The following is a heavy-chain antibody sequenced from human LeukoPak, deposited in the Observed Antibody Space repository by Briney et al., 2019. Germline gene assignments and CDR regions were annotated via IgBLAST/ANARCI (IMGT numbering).Heavy chain of an antibody. CDR1: GGTFSSYA. CDR3: ARDGTAVVVVAATHRAFDI. V-gene: IGHV1-69*05. J-gene: IGHJ3*02. CDR2: IIPIFGTA. D-gene: IGHD2-15*01. Sequence: SVKVSCKASGGTFSSYAISWVRQAPGRGLEWMGRIIPIFGTANYAQKFQGRVTITTDESTSTAYMELSSLRSEDTAVYYCARDGTAVVVVAATHRAFDIWGQGTMVTVSS.